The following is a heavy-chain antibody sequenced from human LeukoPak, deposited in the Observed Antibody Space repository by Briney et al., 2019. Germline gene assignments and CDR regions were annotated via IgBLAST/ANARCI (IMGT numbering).Heavy chain of an antibody. CDR2: MNPNSGNT. CDR3: ATGTKQWLVHY. V-gene: IGHV1-8*02. Sequence: ASVKVSCKDSGGTFSSYAISWVRQAIGQGLEWMGWMNPNSGNTGYAQKFQGRVTMTRNTSISTAYMELSSLRSEDTAVYYCATGTKQWLVHYWGQGTLVTVSS. J-gene: IGHJ4*02. CDR1: GGTFSSYA. D-gene: IGHD6-19*01.